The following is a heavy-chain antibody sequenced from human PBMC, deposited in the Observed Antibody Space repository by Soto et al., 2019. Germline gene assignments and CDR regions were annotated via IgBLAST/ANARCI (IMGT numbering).Heavy chain of an antibody. CDR1: GFTFDDYT. Sequence: GGSLRLSCAASGFTFDDYTMHWVRQAPGKGPEWVAVISYDGSNKYYADSVKGRFTISRDNSKNTLYLQMNSLRAEDTAVYYCARDGALSIRLLPPRPWGQGTLVTVSS. CDR3: ARDGALSIRLLPPRP. CDR2: ISYDGSNK. J-gene: IGHJ5*02. D-gene: IGHD2-15*01. V-gene: IGHV3-30-3*01.